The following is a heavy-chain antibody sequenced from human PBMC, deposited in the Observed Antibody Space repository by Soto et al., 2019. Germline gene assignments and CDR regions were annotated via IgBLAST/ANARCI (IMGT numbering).Heavy chain of an antibody. Sequence: QVQLVQSGAEEKKPGASVKVSCKASAYTFTSYAMHWVRQAPGQRLEWMGWIDAGNGNTKYSQKFQGRITITRDTSASTAYMELSSLRSEDTAVYYCARGLGAGASRGDYWGQGTLVTVSS. CDR2: IDAGNGNT. D-gene: IGHD2-2*01. V-gene: IGHV1-3*05. CDR3: ARGLGAGASRGDY. J-gene: IGHJ4*02. CDR1: AYTFTSYA.